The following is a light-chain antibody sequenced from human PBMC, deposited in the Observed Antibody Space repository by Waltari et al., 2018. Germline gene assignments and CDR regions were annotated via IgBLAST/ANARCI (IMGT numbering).Light chain of an antibody. CDR2: HSS. J-gene: IGKJ1*01. Sequence: DIVLTQSPGTLSLSPGERAPFPCSASQSISTSLPWYQQKPGQAPRLRIYHSSSRAAGIPDRFSGSGSGTDFSFSIRRLGPEYFAVDYWQHYDGLPVTFGQGTKVEI. V-gene: IGKV3-20*01. CDR3: QHYDGLPVT. CDR1: QSISTS.